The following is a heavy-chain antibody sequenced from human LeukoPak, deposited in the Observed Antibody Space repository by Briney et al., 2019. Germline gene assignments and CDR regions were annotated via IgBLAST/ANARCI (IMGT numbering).Heavy chain of an antibody. CDR3: ASGLAYCGGDCYGY. J-gene: IGHJ4*02. CDR1: GFTLSSYS. D-gene: IGHD2-21*02. CDR2: ISSSSSYI. V-gene: IGHV3-21*01. Sequence: GGSLRLSCAASGFTLSSYSMSWVRQAPGKGLEWVSSISSSSSYIYYADSVKGRFTISRDNAKNSLYLQMNSLRAEDTAVYYCASGLAYCGGDCYGYWGQGTLVTVSS.